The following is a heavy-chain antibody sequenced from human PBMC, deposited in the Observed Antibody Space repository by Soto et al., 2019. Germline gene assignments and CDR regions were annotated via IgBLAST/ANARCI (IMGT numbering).Heavy chain of an antibody. CDR3: GKGTRTFDS. CDR1: GYSFSTSG. Sequence: XSVKISFESSGYSFSTSGICWVRQAPGQGLEWMGWISTYNGNTAYAQNFQGRVTMTKDTSASTVYMELRSLRPDDTAIYFCGKGTRTFDSWGQGTPVTVSA. D-gene: IGHD1-1*01. CDR2: ISTYNGNT. J-gene: IGHJ4*02. V-gene: IGHV1-18*04.